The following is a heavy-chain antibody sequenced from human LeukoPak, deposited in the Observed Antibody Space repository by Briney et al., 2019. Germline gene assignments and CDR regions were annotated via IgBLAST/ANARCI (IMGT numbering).Heavy chain of an antibody. Sequence: GGSLRLSCAASGFISNYYSMNWVRQAPGKGLEWVSYISSSSSSIYYADSVKGRFTISRDNAKNSLYLQMNSLRDEDTAVYYCTKESVTYLDYWGQGTLVTVSS. V-gene: IGHV3-48*02. CDR2: ISSSSSSI. CDR1: GFISNYYS. D-gene: IGHD2-21*02. J-gene: IGHJ4*02. CDR3: TKESVTYLDY.